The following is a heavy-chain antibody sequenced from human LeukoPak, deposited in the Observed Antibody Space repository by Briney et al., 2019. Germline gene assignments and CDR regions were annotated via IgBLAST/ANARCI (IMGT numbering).Heavy chain of an antibody. D-gene: IGHD1/OR15-1a*01. CDR1: GFTFSSYE. V-gene: IGHV3-48*03. Sequence: GSLRLSCAASGFTFSSYEMNWVRQAPGKGLEWVSYINTGGSSIHYADSVKGRFTISRDNAKNSLYLQMNSLRAEDTAVYYCARDRANRDYFDYWGQGTLVTVSS. CDR2: INTGGSSI. J-gene: IGHJ4*02. CDR3: ARDRANRDYFDY.